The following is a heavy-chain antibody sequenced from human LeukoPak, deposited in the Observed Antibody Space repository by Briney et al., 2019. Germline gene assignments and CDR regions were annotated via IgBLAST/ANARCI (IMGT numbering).Heavy chain of an antibody. CDR3: AGSSWFDY. J-gene: IGHJ4*02. D-gene: IGHD6-13*01. CDR2: INHSGRT. V-gene: IGHV4-34*01. Sequence: SETLSLTCAVYGGSFSGYYWSWIRQPPGKGLEWLGEINHSGRTNYNPSLKSRVTISVDTSKNQFSLKLSSVTAADTAVYYCAGSSWFDYWGQGTLVTVSS. CDR1: GGSFSGYY.